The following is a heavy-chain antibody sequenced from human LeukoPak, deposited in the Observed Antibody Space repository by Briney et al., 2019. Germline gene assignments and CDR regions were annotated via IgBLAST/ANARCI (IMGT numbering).Heavy chain of an antibody. J-gene: IGHJ4*02. CDR3: ARDLAYSRLDY. V-gene: IGHV3-23*01. CDR1: GFSFSSYA. Sequence: GGSLRLSCAASGFSFSSYAMSWVRQAPGKGLEWVSAISGSGGSTYYADSVKGRFTISRDNSKNTLYLQMNSLRVEDTAFYYCARDLAYSRLDYWGQGMLVTVSS. CDR2: ISGSGGST. D-gene: IGHD5-18*01.